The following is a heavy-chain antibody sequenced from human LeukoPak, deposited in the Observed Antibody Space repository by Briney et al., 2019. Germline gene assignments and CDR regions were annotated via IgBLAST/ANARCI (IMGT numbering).Heavy chain of an antibody. CDR1: GFTFSSYG. D-gene: IGHD2-21*02. V-gene: IGHV3-23*01. Sequence: GGSLRLSCAASGFTFSSYGMNWVRQAPGKGLEWVSAISGSGSSTYYADSVKGRFTISRDNSKNTLYLQMNSLRAEDTAVYYCAKVPLVTAFKYFDYWGQGTLVTVSS. J-gene: IGHJ4*02. CDR2: ISGSGSST. CDR3: AKVPLVTAFKYFDY.